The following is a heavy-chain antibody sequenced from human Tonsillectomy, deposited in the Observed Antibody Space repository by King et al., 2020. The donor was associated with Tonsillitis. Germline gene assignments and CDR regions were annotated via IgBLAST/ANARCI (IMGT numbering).Heavy chain of an antibody. J-gene: IGHJ3*02. CDR2: MYYSVGA. Sequence: VQLQESGPGLVKPSETLSLTCTVSGVSVSSVSYYWGWSRHPPGKGLGWIGYMYYSVGARYNPSLKSRVTISVDTSKNHFSLKLSAVSAADTAVYFCASDLRSTGRGAFDIWGEGTLVTVSS. CDR1: GVSVSSVSYY. CDR3: ASDLRSTGRGAFDI. V-gene: IGHV4-61*03. D-gene: IGHD3-10*01.